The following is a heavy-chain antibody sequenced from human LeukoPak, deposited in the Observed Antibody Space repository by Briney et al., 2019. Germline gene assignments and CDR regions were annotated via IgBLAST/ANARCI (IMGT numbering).Heavy chain of an antibody. Sequence: GSLRLSCAASGIPFSSYSMNWVRPAPGKGLEWVSYIRSSSSTIYYEASVKGRFTISRDNAKNSLYLQMNSLRAEDTAVYYCARDGITMVRGVITTTYFDYWGQGTLVTVSS. V-gene: IGHV3-48*01. CDR1: GIPFSSYS. CDR3: ARDGITMVRGVITTTYFDY. J-gene: IGHJ4*02. D-gene: IGHD3-10*01. CDR2: IRSSSSTI.